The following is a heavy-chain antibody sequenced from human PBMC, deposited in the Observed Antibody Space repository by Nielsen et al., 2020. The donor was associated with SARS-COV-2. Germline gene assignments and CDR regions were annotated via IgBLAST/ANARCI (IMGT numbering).Heavy chain of an antibody. CDR2: IYPGDSNT. CDR3: ARLDSGTYYRSYFDY. V-gene: IGHV5-51*01. D-gene: IGHD1-26*01. Sequence: GESLKISCKGSGYSFTSYWIGWVRQMPGKGLEWMGIIYPGDSNTRYNPSFQGQVTISADKSTSTTYLQWNRLEASDTAMYYCARLDSGTYYRSYFDYWGQGTVVTVSS. J-gene: IGHJ4*02. CDR1: GYSFTSYW.